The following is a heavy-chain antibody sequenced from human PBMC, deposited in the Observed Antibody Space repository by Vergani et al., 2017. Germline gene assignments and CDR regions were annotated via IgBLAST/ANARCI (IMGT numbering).Heavy chain of an antibody. CDR2: ISAYNGNT. D-gene: IGHD2-2*01. CDR1: GYTFTSYG. V-gene: IGHV1-18*04. J-gene: IGHJ6*02. CDR3: ARDPDIVVVPAAPYYYYYYGMDV. Sequence: QVQLVQSGAEVKKPGASVKVSCKASGYTFTSYGISWVRQAPGQGLEWMGWISAYNGNTNYAQKLQGRVTMTTDTSTSTAYMELRSLRSDDKAVYYCARDPDIVVVPAAPYYYYYYGMDVWGQGTTVTVSS.